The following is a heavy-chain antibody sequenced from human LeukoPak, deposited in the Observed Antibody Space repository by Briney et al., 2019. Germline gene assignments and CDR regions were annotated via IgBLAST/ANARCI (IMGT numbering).Heavy chain of an antibody. D-gene: IGHD1-26*01. V-gene: IGHV4-61*02. Sequence: PSQTLSLTCTVSGGSISSGSYYWSWIRQPAGKGLEWIGRIYTSGSTNYNPSLKSRVTISVDTSKNQFSLKLSSVTAADTAVYYCARLVDSESYLYYFDYWGQGTLVTVSS. CDR1: GGSISSGSYY. CDR2: IYTSGST. J-gene: IGHJ4*02. CDR3: ARLVDSESYLYYFDY.